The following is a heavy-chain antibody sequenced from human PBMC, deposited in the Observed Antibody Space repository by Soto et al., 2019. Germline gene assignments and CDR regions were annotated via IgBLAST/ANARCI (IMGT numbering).Heavy chain of an antibody. V-gene: IGHV4-30-2*01. D-gene: IGHD6-13*01. Sequence: SETLSLTCAVSGGSISSGGYSWSWIRQPPGKGLEWIGYIYHSGSTYYNPSLKSRVTISVGRSKNQFSLKLGSVTAADTAVYYCARGSYSSSWYDGMDVWGQGTTVTVSS. CDR3: ARGSYSSSWYDGMDV. CDR1: GGSISSGGYS. CDR2: IYHSGST. J-gene: IGHJ6*02.